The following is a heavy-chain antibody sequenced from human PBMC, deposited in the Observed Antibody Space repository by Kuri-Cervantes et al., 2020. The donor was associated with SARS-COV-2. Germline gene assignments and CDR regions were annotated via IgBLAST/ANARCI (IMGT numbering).Heavy chain of an antibody. J-gene: IGHJ6*02. CDR2: IYSGGSST. CDR1: GFTFSSYA. V-gene: IGHV3-23*03. CDR3: AKDPTATTEYYYAMDV. Sequence: GGSLRLSCAASGFTFSSYAMSWVRQAPGKGLEWVSVIYSGGSSTYYADSVKGRFTISRDNSKNTLYLQMNSLRAEDTAVYFCAKDPTATTEYYYAMDVWGQGTTVTVSS. D-gene: IGHD1-7*01.